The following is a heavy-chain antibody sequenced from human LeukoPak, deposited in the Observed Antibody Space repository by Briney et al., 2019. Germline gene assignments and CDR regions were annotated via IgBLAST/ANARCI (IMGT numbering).Heavy chain of an antibody. CDR1: GFTFSSYS. CDR2: ISSSGSTI. D-gene: IGHD3-22*01. V-gene: IGHV3-48*04. J-gene: IGHJ6*03. CDR3: ARSLRVVITVHMDV. Sequence: GGSLRLSCAASGFTFSSYSMNWVRQAPGKGLEWVSYISSSGSTIYYADSVKGRFTISRDNAKNSLYLQMNSLRAEDTAVYYCARSLRVVITVHMDVWGKGTTVTVSS.